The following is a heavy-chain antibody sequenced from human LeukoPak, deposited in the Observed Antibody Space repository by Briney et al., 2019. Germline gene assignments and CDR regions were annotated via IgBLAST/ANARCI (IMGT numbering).Heavy chain of an antibody. J-gene: IGHJ4*02. V-gene: IGHV5-51*01. D-gene: IGHD2-15*01. CDR3: ARHPIYCSGGTCFSSNYFDY. Sequence: GDSLTISCKGSGYSFTNYWIAWVRQMPGKGLVWMGIIYPDDSDTKYSPSFQGQVTISADKSISTAYLQWNSLEASDTAMYYCARHPIYCSGGTCFSSNYFDYWGQGTLVTVPS. CDR2: IYPDDSDT. CDR1: GYSFTNYW.